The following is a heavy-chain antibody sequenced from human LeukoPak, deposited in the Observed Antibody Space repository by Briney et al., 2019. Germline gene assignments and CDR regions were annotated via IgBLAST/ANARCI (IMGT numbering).Heavy chain of an antibody. J-gene: IGHJ3*02. CDR3: ARDSIGSGWCGLHDAFDI. D-gene: IGHD6-19*01. CDR1: GYTFTSYG. Sequence: ASVKVSCKASGYTFTSYGISWVRQAPGQGLEWMGWISAYNGNTNYAQKLQGRVTMTTDTSTSTAYMELRSLRSDDTAVYYCARDSIGSGWCGLHDAFDIWGQGTMVTVSS. V-gene: IGHV1-18*01. CDR2: ISAYNGNT.